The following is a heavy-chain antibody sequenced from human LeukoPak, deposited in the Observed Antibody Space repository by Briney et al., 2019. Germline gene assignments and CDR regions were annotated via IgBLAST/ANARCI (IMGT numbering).Heavy chain of an antibody. V-gene: IGHV6-1*01. CDR1: GDSVSSDSAA. CDR2: TYCRSKWYY. CDR3: ARDPVGGSTIFDS. D-gene: IGHD1-26*01. J-gene: IGHJ4*02. Sequence: SQTLSLTCAISGDSVSSDSAAWNWIRQSPSRGLEWLARTYCRSKWYYDYALAVKGRITINPDTSKNQLSLQLNSVTPEDTAVYFCARDPVGGSTIFDSWGQGTLVTVSS.